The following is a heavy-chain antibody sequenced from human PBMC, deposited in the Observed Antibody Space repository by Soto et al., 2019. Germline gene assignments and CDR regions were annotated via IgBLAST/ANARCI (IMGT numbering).Heavy chain of an antibody. J-gene: IGHJ4*02. Sequence: QVQLEQSGPGLVKPSQTLSLTCNISGGSITSTNHYWSWVRQSPREGLEWIGYIFDSGTTHSNPSFKGRVTMLGDTSQSQFSLTMHSVTVEDAAVYYCAREVSGTGAFDYWGRGTLVTVSS. V-gene: IGHV4-31*02. CDR1: GGSITSTNHY. D-gene: IGHD2-8*02. CDR3: AREVSGTGAFDY. CDR2: IFDSGTT.